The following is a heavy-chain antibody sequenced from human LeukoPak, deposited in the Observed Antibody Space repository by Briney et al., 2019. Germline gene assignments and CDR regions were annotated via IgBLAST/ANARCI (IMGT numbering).Heavy chain of an antibody. CDR1: GVSISGSSYY. J-gene: IGHJ6*03. D-gene: IGHD6-13*01. V-gene: IGHV4-39*01. CDR2: IYYSGST. Sequence: SETLSLTCTVSGVSISGSSYYWGWIRQPPGKGLEWIGSIYYSGSTYYNPSLKSRVTISVDTSKNQFSLKVSSVTAADTAVYYCARHTSITTWYVMFNYYYYMDVWGKGTTVTISS. CDR3: ARHTSITTWYVMFNYYYYMDV.